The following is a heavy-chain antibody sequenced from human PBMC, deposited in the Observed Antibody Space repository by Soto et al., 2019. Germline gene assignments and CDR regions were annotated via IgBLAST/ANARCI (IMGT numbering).Heavy chain of an antibody. J-gene: IGHJ1*01. D-gene: IGHD2-2*01. CDR1: GGSFSGYY. CDR2: INHSGST. CDR3: ARGGRDIVVVPAAKKKYSQH. V-gene: IGHV4-34*01. Sequence: QVQLQQWGAGLLKPSETLSLTCAVYGGSFSGYYWSWIRQPPGKGLEWIGEINHSGSTNYNPSLKSRVTISVDTSKNQFSLKLSSVTAADTAVYYCARGGRDIVVVPAAKKKYSQHWGQGTLVTVSS.